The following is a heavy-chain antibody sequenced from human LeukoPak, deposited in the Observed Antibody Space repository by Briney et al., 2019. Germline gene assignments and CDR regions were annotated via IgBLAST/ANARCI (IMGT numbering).Heavy chain of an antibody. D-gene: IGHD1-1*01. CDR2: VYYYRIT. CDR3: ASQFGGTTSH. J-gene: IGHJ4*01. Sequence: SETLSLTCTVSGVSISSYFWSWIRQPPGKGLEWIGYVYYYRITNYNPSLKSRVSISLDTSKNQFSLNLNSVTAADTAVYYCASQFGGTTSHWAQGTLVSVSS. V-gene: IGHV4-59*01. CDR1: GVSISSYF.